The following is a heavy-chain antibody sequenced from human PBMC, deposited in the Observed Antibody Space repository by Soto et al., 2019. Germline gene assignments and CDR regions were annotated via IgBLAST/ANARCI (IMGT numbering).Heavy chain of an antibody. V-gene: IGHV4-39*07. Sequence: SETLSLTCTVSGGSISSSSYYWGWIRQPPGKGLEWIGEINHSGSTNYNPSLKSRVTISVDTSKNQFSLKLSSVTAADTAVYYCARAQFYGSGTIPDYWGQGTLVTVSS. J-gene: IGHJ4*02. CDR1: GGSISSSSYY. CDR3: ARAQFYGSGTIPDY. D-gene: IGHD3-10*01. CDR2: INHSGST.